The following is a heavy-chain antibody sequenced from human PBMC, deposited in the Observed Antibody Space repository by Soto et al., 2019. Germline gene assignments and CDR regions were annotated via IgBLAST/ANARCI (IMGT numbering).Heavy chain of an antibody. V-gene: IGHV3-48*03. Sequence: GSLRLSCAASGFTFSSFEMNWVRQAPGKGLEWISYISTSVMTSSGSITHYADSVKGRFTISRDDAKNSLYLQMISLRAEDTAVYYCARVGNPLDYWGQGTLVTVSS. J-gene: IGHJ4*02. D-gene: IGHD1-1*01. CDR2: ISTSVMTSSGSIT. CDR1: GFTFSSFE. CDR3: ARVGNPLDY.